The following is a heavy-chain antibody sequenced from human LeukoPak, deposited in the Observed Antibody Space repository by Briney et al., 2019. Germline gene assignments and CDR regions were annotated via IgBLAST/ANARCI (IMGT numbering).Heavy chain of an antibody. CDR3: TTLSYAAAPT. CDR1: GYTFSSAW. V-gene: IGHV3-15*01. D-gene: IGHD2-2*01. CDR2: VRSETDGRTT. J-gene: IGHJ5*02. Sequence: GGSLRLSCAASGYTFSSAWMSWVRQAPGKGLEWVSRVRSETDGRTTDYAAPVQGRFTISRDDSKNTLYLQMNGLETDDTAVYYCTTLSYAAAPTWGQGTLVTVSS.